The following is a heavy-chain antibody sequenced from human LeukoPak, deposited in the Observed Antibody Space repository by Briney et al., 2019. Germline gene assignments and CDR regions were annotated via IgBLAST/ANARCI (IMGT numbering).Heavy chain of an antibody. D-gene: IGHD3-3*01. CDR2: IYSGGST. Sequence: GGSLRLSCAASGFTVSSNYMSWVRQAPGKGLEWVSVIYSGGSTYYADSVRGRFTISRDNAKNSLYLQMNSLRAEDTAVYYCARGLRFLEWLLDYWGQGTLVTVSS. J-gene: IGHJ4*02. CDR1: GFTVSSNY. V-gene: IGHV3-53*01. CDR3: ARGLRFLEWLLDY.